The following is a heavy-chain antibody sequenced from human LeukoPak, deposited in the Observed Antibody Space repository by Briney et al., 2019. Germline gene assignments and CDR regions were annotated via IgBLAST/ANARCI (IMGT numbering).Heavy chain of an antibody. Sequence: PGGSLRLSCAASGFTFDDYGMTWVRQAPGKGLEWVSGINWSGGGLGYGDSVKGRFTISRDNAKNSLYLEMNSLRAEDTALYFCARVGIVGATGTLDAFDIWGKGTMVTVSS. D-gene: IGHD1-26*01. CDR1: GFTFDDYG. CDR2: INWSGGGL. CDR3: ARVGIVGATGTLDAFDI. V-gene: IGHV3-20*04. J-gene: IGHJ3*02.